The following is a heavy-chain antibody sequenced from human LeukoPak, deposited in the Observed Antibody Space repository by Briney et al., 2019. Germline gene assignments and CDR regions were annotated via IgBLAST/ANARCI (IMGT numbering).Heavy chain of an antibody. Sequence: PSETLSLTCTVSGGSIISYFWSWIRQPPGKGPEWIGYIFDSGTTNYNPSTNYIPSLKSRVTVSLDTSKNHFSLKLSSVTAADTAVYFCARGGVTTIAQYDYWGQGILVTVSS. V-gene: IGHV4-59*01. CDR3: ARGGVTTIAQYDY. CDR2: IFDSGTTNYNPST. J-gene: IGHJ4*02. D-gene: IGHD5-12*01. CDR1: GGSIISYF.